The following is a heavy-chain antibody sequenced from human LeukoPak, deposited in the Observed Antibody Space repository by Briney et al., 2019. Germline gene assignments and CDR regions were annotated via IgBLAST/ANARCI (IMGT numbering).Heavy chain of an antibody. CDR2: IYYSGTSGST. J-gene: IGHJ4*02. Sequence: SETLSLTCSVSGGPISGYHWSWIRQPPGKGLEWIGYIYYSGTSGSTNYNPSLKSRVTISVDTSKNQFSLDLSPVTAADTAVYYCARWNSGGDYWGQGTLVTVSS. CDR3: ARWNSGGDY. D-gene: IGHD1/OR15-1a*01. CDR1: GGPISGYH. V-gene: IGHV4-59*01.